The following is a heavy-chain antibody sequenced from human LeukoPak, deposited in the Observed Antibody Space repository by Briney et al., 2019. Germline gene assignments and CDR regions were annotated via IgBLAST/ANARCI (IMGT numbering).Heavy chain of an antibody. V-gene: IGHV3-23*01. J-gene: IGHJ4*02. CDR3: AKDVGATRGYYFDY. D-gene: IGHD1-26*01. CDR1: KFTFSNYA. Sequence: GGSLRLSCAASKFTFSNYAMSWVRQAPGKGLEWVSAISNSGGNTYYADSVKGRFTISRDNSRNTLYLQMNSLRAEDTAVYYCAKDVGATRGYYFDYWGQGTLVTVSS. CDR2: ISNSGGNT.